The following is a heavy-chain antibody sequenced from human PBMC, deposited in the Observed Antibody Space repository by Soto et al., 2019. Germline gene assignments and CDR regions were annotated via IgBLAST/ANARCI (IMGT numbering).Heavy chain of an antibody. D-gene: IGHD3-10*01. CDR2: ISSSGTTI. J-gene: IGHJ4*02. V-gene: IGHV3-11*01. CDR3: ASDPYYYASEY. Sequence: QVQLVESGGGLVTPGGSLRLSCAASGFTFSDYYMTWIRQAPGKGLEWVAYISSSGTTIYYADSVKGRFTVSRDNAKNSLYLQMTSLRAEDTAVYYCASDPYYYASEYWGQGTLVTVSS. CDR1: GFTFSDYY.